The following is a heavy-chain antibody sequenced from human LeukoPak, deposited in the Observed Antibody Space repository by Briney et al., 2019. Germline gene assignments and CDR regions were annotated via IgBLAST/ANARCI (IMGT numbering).Heavy chain of an antibody. V-gene: IGHV4-39*01. CDR2: IYYSGST. CDR3: ARAHTVVVPPAIRDLWGNNWFDP. J-gene: IGHJ5*02. CDR1: GGSISSSSYY. Sequence: KPSETLSLTCTVSGGSISSSSYYWGWIRQPPGKGLEWIGSIYYSGSTYYNPSLKSRVTISVDPSKNQFSLKLSSVTAADTAVYYCARAHTVVVPPAIRDLWGNNWFDPWGQGTLVTVSS. D-gene: IGHD2-2*02.